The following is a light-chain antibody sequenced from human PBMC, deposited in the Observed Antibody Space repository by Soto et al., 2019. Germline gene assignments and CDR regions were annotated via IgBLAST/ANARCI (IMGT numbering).Light chain of an antibody. Sequence: EIVLTQSPSTLSLSPGERTTLSCRASQSVSSSYLAWCLLKPVQAPRLLIYGASSRATGIPDRFSGSGSGTDFTLNISRLEPEDFAVYYCQQYGSSPITFGQGTRLEI. CDR1: QSVSSSY. J-gene: IGKJ5*01. V-gene: IGKV3-20*01. CDR3: QQYGSSPIT. CDR2: GAS.